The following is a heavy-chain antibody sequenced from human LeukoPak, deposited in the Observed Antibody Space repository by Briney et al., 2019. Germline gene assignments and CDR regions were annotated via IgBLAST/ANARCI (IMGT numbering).Heavy chain of an antibody. Sequence: GGSLRLSCAVSGVTFSSSWMDWVRQAPGKGLEWVASINPDGNKKYSADSVKGRFTISRDNAENSLYLQMNSLSVEDTAFYYCARDLAYSRLDYWGQGMLVTVSS. J-gene: IGHJ4*02. CDR1: GVTFSSSW. V-gene: IGHV3-7*01. D-gene: IGHD5-18*01. CDR2: INPDGNKK. CDR3: ARDLAYSRLDY.